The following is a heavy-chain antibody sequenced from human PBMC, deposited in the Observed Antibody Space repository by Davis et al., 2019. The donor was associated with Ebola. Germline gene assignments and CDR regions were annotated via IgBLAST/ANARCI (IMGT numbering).Heavy chain of an antibody. Sequence: ASVKVSCKASRYTFTSYAIHWVRQAPGQRPEWMGWINVVNGNTIYSQKFQGRVSITRDTSASTAYMELSSLGSEDTAVYYCARKWDRSDYYYGTFDIWGQGTLVTVSS. D-gene: IGHD3-22*01. V-gene: IGHV1-3*01. CDR2: INVVNGNT. CDR1: RYTFTSYA. CDR3: ARKWDRSDYYYGTFDI. J-gene: IGHJ3*02.